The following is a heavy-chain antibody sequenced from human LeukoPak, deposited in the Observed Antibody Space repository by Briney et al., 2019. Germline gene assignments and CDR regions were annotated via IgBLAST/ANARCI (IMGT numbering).Heavy chain of an antibody. Sequence: GGSLRLSCAASGFTFSSYEMNWVRQAPGKGLEWVSYISSSGSTIYYADSVKGRFTISRDNAKNSLYLQMNSLRAEDTAVYYCARGTYYDFWSGYHVGWFDPWGQGTLVTVPS. CDR1: GFTFSSYE. D-gene: IGHD3-3*01. J-gene: IGHJ5*02. CDR2: ISSSGSTI. V-gene: IGHV3-48*03. CDR3: ARGTYYDFWSGYHVGWFDP.